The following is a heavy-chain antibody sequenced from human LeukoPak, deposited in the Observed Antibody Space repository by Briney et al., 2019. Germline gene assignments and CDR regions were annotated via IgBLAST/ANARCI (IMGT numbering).Heavy chain of an antibody. V-gene: IGHV4-31*03. D-gene: IGHD5-12*01. J-gene: IGHJ4*02. CDR3: ARGTYSGPDY. CDR1: GGPISTDGYY. CDR2: IYYSGTT. Sequence: SQTLSLTCTVSGGPISTDGYYWSWIRQHPGTGLTWIGYIYYSGTTYYNPSLKSRVTISVDTSRNQFSLKLTSVTAADTAMYYCARGTYSGPDYWGQGTLVTVSS.